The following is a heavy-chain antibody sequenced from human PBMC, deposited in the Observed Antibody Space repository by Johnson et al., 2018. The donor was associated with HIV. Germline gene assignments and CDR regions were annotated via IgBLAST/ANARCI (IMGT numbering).Heavy chain of an antibody. Sequence: MQLVESGGGLVQPGGSLRLSCAASGFTFSSYEMNWVRQVPGKGLEWVSGINWNGGSTGYADSVKGRFTISRDNAKNSLYLQINSLRAEDTAIYYCALTESRFLEWLFRAFDIWGQGTMVTVSS. J-gene: IGHJ3*02. V-gene: IGHV3-20*04. CDR2: INWNGGST. D-gene: IGHD3-3*01. CDR3: ALTESRFLEWLFRAFDI. CDR1: GFTFSSYE.